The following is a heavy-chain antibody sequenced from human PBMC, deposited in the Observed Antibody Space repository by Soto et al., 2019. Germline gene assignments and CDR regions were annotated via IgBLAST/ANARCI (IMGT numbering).Heavy chain of an antibody. Sequence: PSETLSLTCTVSGGSISSGGYYWSWIRQHPGKGLEWIGYIYYSGSTYYNPSLKSRVTISVDTSKNQFSLKLSSVTAADTAVYYCASYCSSTSCRTDYYFDYWGQGTLVTVSS. CDR3: ASYCSSTSCRTDYYFDY. D-gene: IGHD2-2*01. J-gene: IGHJ4*02. CDR1: GGSISSGGYY. V-gene: IGHV4-31*03. CDR2: IYYSGST.